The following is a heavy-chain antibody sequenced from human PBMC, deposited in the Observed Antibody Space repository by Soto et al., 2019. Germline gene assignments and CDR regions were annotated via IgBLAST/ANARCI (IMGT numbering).Heavy chain of an antibody. CDR2: TYYRSKWYN. CDR3: ARVTRGIAAAGTFSFWFDP. CDR1: GDSVSSDSAA. Sequence: SQSLSLTCAISGDSVSSDSAAWNCIRQSPSRGLEWLGRTYYRSKWYNDYAVSVKSRITINPDTSKNQFSLQLNSVTPEDTAVYYCARVTRGIAAAGTFSFWFDPWGQGTLVTVSS. D-gene: IGHD6-13*01. V-gene: IGHV6-1*01. J-gene: IGHJ5*02.